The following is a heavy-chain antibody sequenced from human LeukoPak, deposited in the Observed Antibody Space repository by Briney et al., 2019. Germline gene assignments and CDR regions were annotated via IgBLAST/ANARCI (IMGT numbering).Heavy chain of an antibody. CDR1: GYTFTSYY. Sequence: GASVKVSCKASGYTFTSYYMHWVRQAPGRGLEWMGIINPSGGSTSYAQKFQGRVTMTRDMSTSTVYMELSSLRSEDTAVYYCARTPYRTYGDYDDYYYYYMDVWGKGTTVTVSS. CDR3: ARTPYRTYGDYDDYYYYYMDV. CDR2: INPSGGST. V-gene: IGHV1-46*01. J-gene: IGHJ6*03. D-gene: IGHD4-17*01.